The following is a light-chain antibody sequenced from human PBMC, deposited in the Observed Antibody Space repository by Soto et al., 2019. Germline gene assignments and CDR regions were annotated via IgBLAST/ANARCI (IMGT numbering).Light chain of an antibody. Sequence: EIVLTQSPGTLSLFPGERATLSCRASQSISSSYLAWYQQKPGQAPILLIYGASSRATGIPDRFSGAGSATDFTLTISRLEPEDFAVYYCHQYGSAPAWTFGQGTKVEIK. J-gene: IGKJ1*01. CDR2: GAS. CDR1: QSISSSY. V-gene: IGKV3-20*01. CDR3: HQYGSAPAWT.